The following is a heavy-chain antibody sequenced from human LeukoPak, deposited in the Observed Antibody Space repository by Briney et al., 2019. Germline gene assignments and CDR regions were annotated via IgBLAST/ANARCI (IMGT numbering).Heavy chain of an antibody. D-gene: IGHD4-17*01. Sequence: GGSLRLSCAASGFTFSSYWMNWVRQAPGKGLEWVSYISSSGSTIYYADSVKGRFTISRDNAKNSLYLQMNSLRAEDTAVYYCARMARDDYGDYDAFDIWGQGTMVTVSS. CDR3: ARMARDDYGDYDAFDI. J-gene: IGHJ3*02. CDR1: GFTFSSYW. V-gene: IGHV3-48*04. CDR2: ISSSGSTI.